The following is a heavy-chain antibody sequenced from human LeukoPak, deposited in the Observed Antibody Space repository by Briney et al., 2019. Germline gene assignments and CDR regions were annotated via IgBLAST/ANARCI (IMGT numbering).Heavy chain of an antibody. Sequence: GGSLRLSCAASGFTVSSNYMSWVRQAPGKGLEWVSAISGSGGSTYYADSVKGRFTISRDNSKNTLYLQMNSLRAEDTAVYYCARVWGWYFDLWGRGTLVTVSS. J-gene: IGHJ2*01. CDR1: GFTVSSNY. D-gene: IGHD3-10*01. V-gene: IGHV3-23*01. CDR3: ARVWGWYFDL. CDR2: ISGSGGST.